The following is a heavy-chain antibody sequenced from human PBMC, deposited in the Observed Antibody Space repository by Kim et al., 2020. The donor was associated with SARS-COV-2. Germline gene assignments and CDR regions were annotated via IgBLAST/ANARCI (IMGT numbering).Heavy chain of an antibody. D-gene: IGHD3-16*01. CDR3: ARGGLGELLGYFDY. CDR1: GFTFSSYA. V-gene: IGHV3-64*01. CDR2: ISSNGGST. J-gene: IGHJ4*02. Sequence: GGSLRLSCAASGFTFSSYAMHWVRQAPGKGLEYVSAISSNGGSTYYANSVKGRFTISRDNSKNTLYLQMGSLRAEDMAVYYCARGGLGELLGYFDYWGQGTLVTVSS.